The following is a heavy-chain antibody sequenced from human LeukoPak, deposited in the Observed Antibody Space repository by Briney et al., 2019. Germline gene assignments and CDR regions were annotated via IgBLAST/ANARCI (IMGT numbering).Heavy chain of an antibody. CDR3: AKDGYSSSWYWFDP. Sequence: TGGSLRLSCAASGFTFSSYAMSWVRQAPGKGLEWVSAISGSGGSTYYADSVKGRFTISRDNSKNTLYLQMNSLRAEDTAVYYCAKDGYSSSWYWFDPWGQGTLVTVSS. CDR1: GFTFSSYA. D-gene: IGHD6-13*01. J-gene: IGHJ5*02. CDR2: ISGSGGST. V-gene: IGHV3-23*01.